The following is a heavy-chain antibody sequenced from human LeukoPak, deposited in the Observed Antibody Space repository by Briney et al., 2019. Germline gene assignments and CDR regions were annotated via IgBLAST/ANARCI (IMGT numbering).Heavy chain of an antibody. CDR2: ISSSSSTI. J-gene: IGHJ4*02. Sequence: EAGGSLRLSCAASGFTFNSFGMSWVRQAPGKGLEWLSYISSSSSTIYYADSVKGRFTISRDNSKNTLYLQMNSLRAEDTVVYYCAKGPFQYSSSYYGLDYWGQGTLVTVSS. CDR3: AKGPFQYSSSYYGLDY. V-gene: IGHV3-48*01. D-gene: IGHD6-13*01. CDR1: GFTFNSFG.